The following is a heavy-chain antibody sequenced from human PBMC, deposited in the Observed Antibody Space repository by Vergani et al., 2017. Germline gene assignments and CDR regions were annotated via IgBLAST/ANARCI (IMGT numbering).Heavy chain of an antibody. CDR1: GFSFTTYA. CDR2: INTNGDYT. Sequence: EVQLLESGGDLVQPGGSLRLSCAASGFSFTTYAMSWVRQAPGKGLEWVSTINTNGDYTRYGDSVKGRFTISRDNSKSTLYLQMNSLRAEDTAVYYCAKSGGPHDFWSGYYYYYMDVWGKGTTVTVSS. V-gene: IGHV3-23*01. J-gene: IGHJ6*03. D-gene: IGHD3-3*01. CDR3: AKSGGPHDFWSGYYYYYMDV.